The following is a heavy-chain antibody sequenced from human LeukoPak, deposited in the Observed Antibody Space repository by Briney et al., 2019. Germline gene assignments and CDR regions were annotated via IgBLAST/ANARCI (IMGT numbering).Heavy chain of an antibody. CDR2: ISYSGST. D-gene: IGHD5-12*01. CDR1: GGSISGYY. CDR3: ARGGSGYDWFDP. Sequence: PSETLSLTCTVSGGSISGYYWSWIRQPPGKGLEWIGYISYSGSTSYNPSLKSRVTISVDTSKNLFSLNLKLTSVTAADTAVYYCARGGSGYDWFDPWGQGTLVTVSS. J-gene: IGHJ5*02. V-gene: IGHV4-59*01.